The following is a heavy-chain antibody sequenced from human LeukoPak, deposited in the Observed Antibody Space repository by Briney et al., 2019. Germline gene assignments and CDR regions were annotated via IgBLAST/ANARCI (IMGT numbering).Heavy chain of an antibody. V-gene: IGHV3-30*18. Sequence: GGSLRVSCAASGFTFSNYGMHWVRQAPGNGLEWVAVVSYEGSIKYYADSVKGRFTISRDNSKNTLYLQMNSLRPEDTAMYYRAKYGMDTITYSDYWGQGTLVTVSS. CDR1: GFTFSNYG. J-gene: IGHJ4*02. CDR2: VSYEGSIK. CDR3: AKYGMDTITYSDY. D-gene: IGHD5-18*01.